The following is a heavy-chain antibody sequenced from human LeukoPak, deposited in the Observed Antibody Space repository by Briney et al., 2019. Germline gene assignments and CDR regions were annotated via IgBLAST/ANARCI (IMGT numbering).Heavy chain of an antibody. Sequence: GGSLRLSCAASGFTFSSYAMSWVRKAPGQGLEWVANIKQDGSEKYYVDSVKGRFTISRDNAKNSLYLQMNSLRAEDTAVYYCAFRFGELSYYYYYMDVWGKGTTVTVSS. CDR2: IKQDGSEK. V-gene: IGHV3-7*01. D-gene: IGHD3-10*01. CDR3: AFRFGELSYYYYYMDV. J-gene: IGHJ6*03. CDR1: GFTFSSYA.